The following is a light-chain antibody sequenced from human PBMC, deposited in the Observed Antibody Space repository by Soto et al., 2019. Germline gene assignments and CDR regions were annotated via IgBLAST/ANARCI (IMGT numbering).Light chain of an antibody. J-gene: IGLJ1*01. CDR2: DVS. CDR3: SSYTITSTYV. V-gene: IGLV2-14*01. Sequence: QSALTQPASVSGSPGQSITISCTGTSSDVGGYNYVSWYQQYPGNAPKLIIHDVSNRPSGVSNRFSGSKSGNTASLTISGLQAEDEAEYHCSSYTITSTYVFGTGTKLTVL. CDR1: SSDVGGYNY.